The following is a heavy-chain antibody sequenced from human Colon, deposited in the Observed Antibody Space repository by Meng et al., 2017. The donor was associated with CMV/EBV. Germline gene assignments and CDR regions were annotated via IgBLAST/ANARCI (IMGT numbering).Heavy chain of an antibody. CDR1: GASISSYY. D-gene: IGHD6-6*01. CDR3: ARDYGGWGSSSPPYYFDY. CDR2: IYTSGST. J-gene: IGHJ4*02. Sequence: SETLSLTCTAPGASISSYYWSWIRQPAGKGLEWIGRIYTSGSTNYNPSLKSRVTMSVDTSKNQFSLKLSSVTAADTAVYYCARDYGGWGSSSPPYYFDYWGQGTLVTVSS. V-gene: IGHV4-4*07.